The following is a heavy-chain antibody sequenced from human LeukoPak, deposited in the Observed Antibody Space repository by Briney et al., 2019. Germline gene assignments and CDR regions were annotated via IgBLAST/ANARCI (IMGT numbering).Heavy chain of an antibody. V-gene: IGHV3-30*18. CDR1: GFTFSSYG. D-gene: IGHD5-18*01. CDR3: AKVEDTGPFDP. CDR2: ISYDGSNK. Sequence: GRSLRLSCAASGFTFSSYGMHWVRQAPGKGLEWVAVISYDGSNKYYADSVKGRFTISRDNSKNTLYLQMNSLRAEDTAVYYCAKVEDTGPFDPWGRGTLVTVSS. J-gene: IGHJ5*02.